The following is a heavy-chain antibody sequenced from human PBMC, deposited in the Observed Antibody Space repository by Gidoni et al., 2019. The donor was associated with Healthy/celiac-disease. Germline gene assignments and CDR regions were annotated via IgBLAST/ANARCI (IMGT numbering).Heavy chain of an antibody. CDR3: ARGFYGGNSGDAFDI. CDR2: ISSSSSYI. Sequence: RQAQGKGLEWVSSISSSSSYIYYTDSVKGRFTISRDNAKNSLYLQMNSLRAEDTAVYYCARGFYGGNSGDAFDIWGQGTMVTVSS. J-gene: IGHJ3*02. V-gene: IGHV3-21*01. D-gene: IGHD4-17*01.